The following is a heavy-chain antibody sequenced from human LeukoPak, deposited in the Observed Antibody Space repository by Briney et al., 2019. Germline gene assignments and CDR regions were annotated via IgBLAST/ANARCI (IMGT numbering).Heavy chain of an antibody. J-gene: IGHJ6*03. D-gene: IGHD3-10*01. CDR1: GGTFSSYA. CDR2: INPNSGGT. CDR3: ARGVYYYGSGSYYTPPYYYYMDV. Sequence: GSSVKVSCKASGGTFSSYAISWVRQAPGQGLEWMGWINPNSGGTNYAQKFQGRVTMTRDTSISTAYMELSRLRSDDTAVYYCARGVYYYGSGSYYTPPYYYYMDVWGKGTTVTVSS. V-gene: IGHV1-2*02.